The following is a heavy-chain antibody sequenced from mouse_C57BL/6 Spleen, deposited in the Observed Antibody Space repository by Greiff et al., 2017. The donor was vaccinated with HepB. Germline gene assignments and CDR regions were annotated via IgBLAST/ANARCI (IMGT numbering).Heavy chain of an antibody. V-gene: IGHV1-26*01. Sequence: EVQLQQSGPELVKPGASVKISCKASGYTFTDYYMNWVKQSHGKSLEWIGDINPNNGGTSYNQKFKGKATLTVDKSSSTAYMELRSLTSEDSAVYYCARRLYYDYLFDYWGQGTTLTVSS. CDR3: ARRLYYDYLFDY. D-gene: IGHD2-4*01. CDR1: GYTFTDYY. CDR2: INPNNGGT. J-gene: IGHJ2*01.